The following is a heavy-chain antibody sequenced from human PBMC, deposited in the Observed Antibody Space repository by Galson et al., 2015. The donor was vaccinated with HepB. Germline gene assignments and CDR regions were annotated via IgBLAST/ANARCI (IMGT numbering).Heavy chain of an antibody. V-gene: IGHV3-48*03. Sequence: SLRLSCAASGFTFSSYDMNWVRQAPGKGLEWVSYISSSGSTIYYADSVKGRFTISRDNAKNSLYLQMNSLRAEDTVVYYCARDSSGWYIGAFDIWGQGTMVTVSS. CDR1: GFTFSSYD. J-gene: IGHJ3*02. CDR3: ARDSSGWYIGAFDI. D-gene: IGHD6-19*01. CDR2: ISSSGSTI.